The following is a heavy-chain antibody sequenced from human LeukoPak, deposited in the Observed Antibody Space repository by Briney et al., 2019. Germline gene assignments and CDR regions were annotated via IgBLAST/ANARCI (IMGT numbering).Heavy chain of an antibody. CDR2: IYHSGST. V-gene: IGHV4-30-2*01. CDR1: GGSISSGGYS. D-gene: IGHD3-10*01. Sequence: SETLSLTCAVSGGSISSGGYSWSWIRQPPGKGLEWIGYIYHSGSTYYNPSLKSRVTISVDRFKNQFSLKLSSVTAADTAVYYCARGTPELWFGDYYFDYWGQGTLVTVSS. J-gene: IGHJ4*02. CDR3: ARGTPELWFGDYYFDY.